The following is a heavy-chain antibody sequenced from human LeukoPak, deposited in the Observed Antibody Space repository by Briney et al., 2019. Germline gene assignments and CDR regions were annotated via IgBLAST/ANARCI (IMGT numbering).Heavy chain of an antibody. J-gene: IGHJ5*02. CDR2: VSYSGAA. V-gene: IGHV4-59*08. CDR3: ARHRLGFSWFDP. Sequence: SETLSLTCTVSRGSVKTYSWSWVRQPPGKGLEWIGYVSYSGAANYNPSLKSRVTISVDTSKNQFSLKLSSVTAADTAVYYCARHRLGFSWFDPWGQGTLVTVSS. D-gene: IGHD2-2*03. CDR1: RGSVKTYS.